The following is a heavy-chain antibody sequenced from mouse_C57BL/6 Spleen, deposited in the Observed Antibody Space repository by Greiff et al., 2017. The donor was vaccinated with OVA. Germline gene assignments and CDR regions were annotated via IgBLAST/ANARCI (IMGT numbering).Heavy chain of an antibody. CDR1: GYTFTNYW. CDR3: AAGSSSHWYFDV. V-gene: IGHV1-63*01. D-gene: IGHD1-1*01. CDR2: IYPGGGYT. J-gene: IGHJ1*03. Sequence: VKLMESGAELVRPGTSVKMSCKASGYTFTNYWIGWAKQRPGHGLEWIGDIYPGGGYTNYNEKFKGKATLTADKSSSTAYMQFSSLTSEDSAIYYCAAGSSSHWYFDVWGTGTTVTVSS.